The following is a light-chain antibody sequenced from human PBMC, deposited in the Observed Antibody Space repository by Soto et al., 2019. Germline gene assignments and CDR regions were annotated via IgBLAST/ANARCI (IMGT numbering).Light chain of an antibody. Sequence: DIVMTQSPLSLPVTPGEPASMSCRSSQSLLHSSGNNYLDWYVQKPGQSPQLLIYWGSYRASGVPDRFSGSGSGTDFTLKISRVEAEDVGIYYCMQGQQTPITVGQGTRLAIK. V-gene: IGKV2-28*01. CDR2: WGS. J-gene: IGKJ5*01. CDR3: MQGQQTPIT. CDR1: QSLLHSSGNNY.